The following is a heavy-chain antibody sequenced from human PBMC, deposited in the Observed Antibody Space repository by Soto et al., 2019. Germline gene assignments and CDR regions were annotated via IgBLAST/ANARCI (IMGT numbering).Heavy chain of an antibody. D-gene: IGHD2-15*01. J-gene: IGHJ3*02. V-gene: IGHV3-33*01. Sequence: GGSLRLSCAASGSTFSSYGMHWVRQGPGKGLEWVGFIWPDGSHQYYVDSVKGRFTISRDNAKTSLYLQMDSLRDEDTAVYYCAREGGRHCSPSRCYNAFDIWGQGTTVTVSS. CDR1: GSTFSSYG. CDR3: AREGGRHCSPSRCYNAFDI. CDR2: IWPDGSHQ.